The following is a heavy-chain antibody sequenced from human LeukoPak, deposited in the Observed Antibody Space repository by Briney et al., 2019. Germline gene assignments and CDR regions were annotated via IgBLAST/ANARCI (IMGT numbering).Heavy chain of an antibody. CDR3: ARRDIVATITDY. CDR1: GGSISSGGYY. V-gene: IGHV4-31*03. J-gene: IGHJ4*02. D-gene: IGHD5-12*01. CDR2: IYYSGST. Sequence: SQTLSLTCTVSGGSISSGGYYWSWIRQHPGKGLEWIGYIYYSGSTYYNPSLKSRVTISVDTSKNQFSLKLSSVTAADTAVYYCARRDIVATITDYWGREPWSPSPQ.